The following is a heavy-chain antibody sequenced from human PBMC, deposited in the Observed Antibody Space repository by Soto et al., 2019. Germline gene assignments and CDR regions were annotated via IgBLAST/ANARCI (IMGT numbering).Heavy chain of an antibody. J-gene: IGHJ4*02. CDR2: INHSGST. CDR1: GGSFSGYY. CDR3: ARGMEVTYFDY. D-gene: IGHD1-1*01. Sequence: PSETLSLTCAVYGGSFSGYYWSWIRQPPGKGLEWIGEINHSGSTNYNPSLKSRVTISVDTSKNQFSLKLSSVTAADTAVYYCARGMEVTYFDYWGQGTLVTVSS. V-gene: IGHV4-34*01.